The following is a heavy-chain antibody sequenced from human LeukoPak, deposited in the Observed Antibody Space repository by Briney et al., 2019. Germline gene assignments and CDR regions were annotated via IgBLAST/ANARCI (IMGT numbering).Heavy chain of an antibody. CDR3: ARDYCTSTTCPNWFDP. CDR2: IYHSRST. J-gene: IGHJ5*02. V-gene: IGHV4-34*01. CDR1: GGSFSGYY. D-gene: IGHD2-2*01. Sequence: SETLSLTCAVYGGSFSGYYWSWIRQPPGKGLEWIGEIYHSRSTNYNLSLKSRVTISVAKNQFSLKLNSVTAADTAVYYCARDYCTSTTCPNWFDPWGQGTLVTVSS.